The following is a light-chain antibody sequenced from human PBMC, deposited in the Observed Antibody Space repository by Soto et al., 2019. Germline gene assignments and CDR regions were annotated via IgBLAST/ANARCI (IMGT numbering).Light chain of an antibody. V-gene: IGKV3-20*01. J-gene: IGKJ5*01. CDR3: QQYGSSIT. CDR1: QSVSSSY. Sequence: EIELTQSPGTLSLSPGERATLXCRASQSVSSSYLAWYQQKPGQAPRLLIYGASSRATGIPDRFSGSGSGTDFTLTISRLEPEDFAVYYCQQYGSSITFGQGTRLENK. CDR2: GAS.